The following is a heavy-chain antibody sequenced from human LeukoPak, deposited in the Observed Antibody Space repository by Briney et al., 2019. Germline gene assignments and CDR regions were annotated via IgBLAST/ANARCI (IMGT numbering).Heavy chain of an antibody. CDR1: GGSIRSYY. J-gene: IGHJ6*03. D-gene: IGHD2-2*01. CDR2: IYYSGST. V-gene: IGHV4-59*01. Sequence: PSETLSLTCTVSGGSIRSYYWSWIRQPPGKGLEWIGYIYYSGSTNYNPSLKSRVTISVDTSKNQFSLKLSSVTAADTAVYYCAREVGYYSSTSCYLPYYYYYYMDVWGKGTTVTVSS. CDR3: AREVGYYSSTSCYLPYYYYYYMDV.